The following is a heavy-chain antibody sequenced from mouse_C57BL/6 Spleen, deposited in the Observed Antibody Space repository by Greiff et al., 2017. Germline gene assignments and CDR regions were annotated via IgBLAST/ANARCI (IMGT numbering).Heavy chain of an antibody. D-gene: IGHD1-2*01. V-gene: IGHV1-80*01. CDR3: ARGTALYFDY. CDR1: GYAFSSYW. CDR2: IYPGDGDT. J-gene: IGHJ2*01. Sequence: VKLMESGAELVKPGASVKISCKASGYAFSSYWMNWVKQRPGKGLEWIGQIYPGDGDTNYNGKFKGKATLTADKSSSTAYMQLSSLTSEDSAVYFCARGTALYFDYWGQGTTLTVSS.